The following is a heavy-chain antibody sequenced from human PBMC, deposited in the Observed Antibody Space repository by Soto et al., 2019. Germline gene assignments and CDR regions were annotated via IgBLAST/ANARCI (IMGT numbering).Heavy chain of an antibody. V-gene: IGHV3-11*01. CDR2: ISSNGVSM. J-gene: IGHJ6*02. CDR1: GFTFSDYY. Sequence: GGSLRLSCVASGFTFSDYYMTWIRQAPGKGLEWVSYISSNGVSMYYGDSVKGRFTISRDDAENSLHLQMNSLRAEDTAVYYCARLASLGHPYYFGMDVWGQGTTVTVSS. CDR3: ARLASLGHPYYFGMDV.